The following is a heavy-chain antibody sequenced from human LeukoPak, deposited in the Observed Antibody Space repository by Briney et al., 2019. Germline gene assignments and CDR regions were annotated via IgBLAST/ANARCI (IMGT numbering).Heavy chain of an antibody. V-gene: IGHV4-34*01. CDR2: INHSGST. D-gene: IGHD2-8*01. CDR1: GGSFSGHY. Sequence: SQTLSLTCAVYGGSFSGHYWRWIPQPPGKGLEWIGEINHSGSTNYNPSLKSRVTISVDTSKNQFSLKMSSVTAADTAVYCCARGGGRVVLMVYATRPNWFDPWGQGTLVTVSS. J-gene: IGHJ5*02. CDR3: ARGGGRVVLMVYATRPNWFDP.